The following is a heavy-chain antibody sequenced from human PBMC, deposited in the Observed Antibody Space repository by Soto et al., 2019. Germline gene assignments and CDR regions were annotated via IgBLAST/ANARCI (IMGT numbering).Heavy chain of an antibody. CDR3: AKDLPSRIAVAGTTYNYYYGMDV. J-gene: IGHJ6*02. Sequence: GGSLRLSCAASGFIFSSYGMHWVRQAPGKGLEWVAIISYDGSNKYYVDSVKGRFTISRDNSKNTLYLQMNSLRPEDTAVYYCAKDLPSRIAVAGTTYNYYYGMDVWGQRTTVTVSS. D-gene: IGHD6-19*01. CDR1: GFIFSSYG. CDR2: ISYDGSNK. V-gene: IGHV3-30*18.